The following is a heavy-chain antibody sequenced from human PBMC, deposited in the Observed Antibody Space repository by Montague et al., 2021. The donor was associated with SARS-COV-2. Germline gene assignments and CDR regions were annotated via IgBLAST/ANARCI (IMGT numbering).Heavy chain of an antibody. V-gene: IGHV4-4*02. CDR3: ERERAYIYDYYGMDV. J-gene: IGHJ6*02. CDR1: GGSISSSNW. D-gene: IGHD5-18*01. Sequence: SETLSLTCAVSGGSISSSNWWRWVRQPPGKGLWWIGEIYHSGSTNYNPSLKSRVTISVDKSKNQFSLQLSSVTAADTAVYYCERERAYIYDYYGMDVWGQGTTVTVSS. CDR2: IYHSGST.